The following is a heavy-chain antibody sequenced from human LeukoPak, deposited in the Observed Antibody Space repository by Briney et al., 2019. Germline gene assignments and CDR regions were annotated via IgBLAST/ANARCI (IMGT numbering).Heavy chain of an antibody. Sequence: PGGSLRLSCAASGFTFSDYGTNWVRQAPGKGLEWVSLISHDGSNKYYADSAKGRFTISRDNSKNTLYLELNSLRVEDTAVYYCAKDRKWSYYGFDYWGQGTLVTVSS. J-gene: IGHJ4*02. CDR1: GFTFSDYG. V-gene: IGHV3-30*18. CDR3: AKDRKWSYYGFDY. D-gene: IGHD3-10*01. CDR2: ISHDGSNK.